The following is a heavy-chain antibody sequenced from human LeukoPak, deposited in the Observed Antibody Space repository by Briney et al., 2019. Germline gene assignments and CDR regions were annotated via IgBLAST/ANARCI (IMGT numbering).Heavy chain of an antibody. J-gene: IGHJ6*03. V-gene: IGHV4-34*01. Sequence: PSETLSLTCAVYGGTFSGYYWSWLRQPPGKRLEWVGESNDSGGTNYNPSLKSRVTISADKSKNQVSLKLTSVTAADTAVYYCARLSVIVGAALEYYYYYVDVWGQGTTVTVSS. CDR2: SNDSGGT. CDR3: ARLSVIVGAALEYYYYYVDV. D-gene: IGHD1-26*01. CDR1: GGTFSGYY.